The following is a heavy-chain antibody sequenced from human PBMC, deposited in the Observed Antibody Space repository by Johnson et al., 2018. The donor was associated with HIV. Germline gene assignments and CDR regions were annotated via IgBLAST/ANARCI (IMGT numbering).Heavy chain of an antibody. J-gene: IGHJ3*02. Sequence: QVQLVESGGGVVQPGRSLRLSCAASGFTFSSYGMHWVRQAPGKGLEWVAVISYDGSNKYYADSVKGRFTISRDNSKNTLYRQMNSLRAEDTAVYYCANFGDDSRKDRPETHDAFDIWGQGTMVTVSS. V-gene: IGHV3-30*18. CDR1: GFTFSSYG. CDR3: ANFGDDSRKDRPETHDAFDI. D-gene: IGHD3-22*01. CDR2: ISYDGSNK.